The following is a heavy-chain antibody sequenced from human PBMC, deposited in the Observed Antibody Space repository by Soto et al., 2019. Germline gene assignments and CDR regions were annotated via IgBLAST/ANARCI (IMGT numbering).Heavy chain of an antibody. V-gene: IGHV4-61*01. Sequence: AENLSLTCTVSGGSVSSGSYYWSWIRQPPGKGLEWIGYIYYSGSTNYIPSLKSRVTISVDTSKNQFARKLSSVTAADTAVHYCARGKDIVVVARILGGVFEFRGQGTMVT. J-gene: IGHJ3*01. CDR1: GGSVSSGSYY. D-gene: IGHD2-15*01. CDR2: IYYSGST. CDR3: ARGKDIVVVARILGGVFEF.